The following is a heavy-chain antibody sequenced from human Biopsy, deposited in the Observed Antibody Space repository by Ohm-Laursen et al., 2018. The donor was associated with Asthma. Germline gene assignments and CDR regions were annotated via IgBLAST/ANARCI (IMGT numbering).Heavy chain of an antibody. D-gene: IGHD3-9*01. CDR2: INAANGNT. Sequence: GASVKVSCNVSGYTFINYAIHWVRQAPGHSLEWMGWINAANGNTKYSQKFQGRLTISRDTSASTAYVDLSSLRSEDTAVYYCARTYFDFLTGQVHDAFAMWGQGTMVTVSS. J-gene: IGHJ3*02. V-gene: IGHV1-3*01. CDR1: GYTFINYA. CDR3: ARTYFDFLTGQVHDAFAM.